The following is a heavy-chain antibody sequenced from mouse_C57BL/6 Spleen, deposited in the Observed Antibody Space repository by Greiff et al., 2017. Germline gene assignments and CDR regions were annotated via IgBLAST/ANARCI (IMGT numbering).Heavy chain of an antibody. D-gene: IGHD2-4*01. Sequence: EVKLMESEGGLVQPGSSMKLSCTASGFTFSDYYMAWVRQVPEKGLEWVANINYDGSSTYYLDSLKSRFIISRDNAKNILYLQMSSLKSEDTATYYCARFYDDYDGDGFDYWGQGTTLTVSS. CDR3: ARFYDDYDGDGFDY. J-gene: IGHJ2*01. V-gene: IGHV5-16*01. CDR2: INYDGSST. CDR1: GFTFSDYY.